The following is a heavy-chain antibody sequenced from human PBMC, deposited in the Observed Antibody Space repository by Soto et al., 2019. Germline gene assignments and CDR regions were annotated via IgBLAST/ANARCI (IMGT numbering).Heavy chain of an antibody. CDR2: IYYSGST. CDR1: GGSISSGDYY. V-gene: IGHV4-30-4*01. CDR3: ARDPRVRGVISSWFDP. Sequence: KPSETLSLTCTVSGGSISSGDYYWIWIRQPPGKGLEWIGYIYYSGSTYYNPSLKSRVTISVDTSKNQFSLKLSSVTAADTAVYYCARDPRVRGVISSWFDPWGQGTLVTVSS. J-gene: IGHJ5*02. D-gene: IGHD3-10*01.